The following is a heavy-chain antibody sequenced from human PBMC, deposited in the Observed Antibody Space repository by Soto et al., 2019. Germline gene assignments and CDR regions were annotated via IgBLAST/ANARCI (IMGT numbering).Heavy chain of an antibody. V-gene: IGHV3-23*01. Sequence: EVQLLESGGGLVLPGGSLRLSCAGSGFTPTTTPLRWVRQPPGKGMEWVTTISGTASRTYYVDSVKGRFFISRDNAKNTMTLQMNNLTLDDTAVYYCATSFPYFDNWGQGTRVSVSS. D-gene: IGHD2-21*01. J-gene: IGHJ4*02. CDR1: GFTPTTTP. CDR2: ISGTASRT. CDR3: ATSFPYFDN.